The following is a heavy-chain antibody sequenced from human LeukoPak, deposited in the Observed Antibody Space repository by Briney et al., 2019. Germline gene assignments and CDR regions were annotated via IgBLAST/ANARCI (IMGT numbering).Heavy chain of an antibody. CDR2: IYHSGST. Sequence: SETLSLTCTVSGYSISSGYHWGWVRQPPGKGLEWIGSIYHSGSTYYNPSLKSRVTISVDTSKNQFSLKLRSVTAADTAVYYCARVVQSTDSSGFYLPEYFQHWGQGTLVTVSS. D-gene: IGHD3-22*01. CDR3: ARVVQSTDSSGFYLPEYFQH. V-gene: IGHV4-38-2*02. J-gene: IGHJ1*01. CDR1: GYSISSGYH.